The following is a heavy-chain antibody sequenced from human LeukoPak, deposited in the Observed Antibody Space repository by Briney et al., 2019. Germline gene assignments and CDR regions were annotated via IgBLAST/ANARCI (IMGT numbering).Heavy chain of an antibody. V-gene: IGHV4-4*07. CDR2: IYTSGSN. J-gene: IGHJ6*03. CDR1: GGSISSYY. Sequence: NPSETLSLTCTVSGGSISSYYWSWIRQPAGKGLEWIGRIYTSGSNNYNPSLKSRVTISVDTSKNQFSLKLSSVTAADTAVYYCARKKDLYDFGDYYYMDVWGKGTTVTVSS. D-gene: IGHD3-3*01. CDR3: ARKKDLYDFGDYYYMDV.